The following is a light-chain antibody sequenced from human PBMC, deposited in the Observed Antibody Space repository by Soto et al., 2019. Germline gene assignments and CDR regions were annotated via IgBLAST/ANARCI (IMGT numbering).Light chain of an antibody. Sequence: QSVLTQPSSVSASPGQSISISCTGTSDDIGAYDYVSWYQQHPGKAPKLILYAVSNRPSGVSTRFSGSKSGNTASLTISGLQAEDEADYYCSSYTSSSTYVFGTGTKVTVL. J-gene: IGLJ1*01. V-gene: IGLV2-14*01. CDR2: AVS. CDR1: SDDIGAYDY. CDR3: SSYTSSSTYV.